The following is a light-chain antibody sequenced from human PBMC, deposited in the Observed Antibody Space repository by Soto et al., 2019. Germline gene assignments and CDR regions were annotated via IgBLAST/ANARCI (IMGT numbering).Light chain of an antibody. J-gene: IGKJ5*01. Sequence: VMTQSPATLSLSPGDSATLSCRASQSVSSNLAWYQQKTGQAPRLLIYGESTRATGIPDRFSGSGSGTEFNLTISSLQSEDFAVYYCQKYNNWPITFGQGTRREIK. CDR2: GES. CDR1: QSVSSN. CDR3: QKYNNWPIT. V-gene: IGKV3-15*01.